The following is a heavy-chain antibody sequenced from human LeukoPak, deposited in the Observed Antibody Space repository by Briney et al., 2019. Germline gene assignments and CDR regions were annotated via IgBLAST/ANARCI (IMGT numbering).Heavy chain of an antibody. CDR3: AKEADYSNAAPEWGFDS. Sequence: PGGSLRLSCAASGVTFSIYAMSWVRQAPGKGLEWVSGISGSSSHTADADSVRGRFIISRDNTRNTLYLHMNSLRAEDTALYYCAKEADYSNAAPEWGFDSWGQGTLVTVSS. V-gene: IGHV3-23*01. CDR2: ISGSSSHT. J-gene: IGHJ4*02. CDR1: GVTFSIYA. D-gene: IGHD4-11*01.